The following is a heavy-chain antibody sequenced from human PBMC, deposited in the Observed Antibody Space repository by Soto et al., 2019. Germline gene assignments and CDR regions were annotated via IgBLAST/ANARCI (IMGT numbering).Heavy chain of an antibody. J-gene: IGHJ4*02. CDR3: ARPGVAGTGGYYFDY. Sequence: ASVKVSCKASGYTFTSYYMHWVRQAPGQGLEWMGIINPSGGSTSYAQKFQGRVTMTRDTSTSTVYMELSSLRSEDTAVYYCARPGVAGTGGYYFDYWGQGTLVTVSS. CDR2: INPSGGST. CDR1: GYTFTSYY. V-gene: IGHV1-46*01. D-gene: IGHD6-19*01.